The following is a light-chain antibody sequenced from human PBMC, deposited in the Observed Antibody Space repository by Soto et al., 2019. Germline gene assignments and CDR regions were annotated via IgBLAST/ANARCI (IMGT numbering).Light chain of an antibody. CDR1: QSVSTNK. CDR3: QQFGSSSYT. Sequence: ESVLTQSPGTLSLSPGEGATLSCRASQSVSTNKLAWYQQKPGQAPRLLIYAASSRATGIPDRFSGSGSVTDFTLTISRLEPEDFAVYYCQQFGSSSYTCGQGTKLEIK. V-gene: IGKV3-20*01. CDR2: AAS. J-gene: IGKJ2*01.